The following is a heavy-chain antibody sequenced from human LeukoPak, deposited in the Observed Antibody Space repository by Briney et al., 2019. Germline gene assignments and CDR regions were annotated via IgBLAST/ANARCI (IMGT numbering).Heavy chain of an antibody. CDR3: ARDPYSSSWYYYYYYGMDV. V-gene: IGHV3-7*01. D-gene: IGHD6-13*01. J-gene: IGHJ6*02. CDR1: GLTFRSYW. CDR2: IHPDGGTK. Sequence: GGSLRLSCAASGLTFRSYWMSWVRQAPGKGLEWVANIHPDGGTKNYVDSVKGRFTISRDNAANSLYLQMNSLRAEDTAVYYCARDPYSSSWYYYYYYGMDVWGQGTTVTVSS.